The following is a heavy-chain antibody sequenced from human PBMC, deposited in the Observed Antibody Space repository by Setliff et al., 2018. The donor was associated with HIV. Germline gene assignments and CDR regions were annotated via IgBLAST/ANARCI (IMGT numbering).Heavy chain of an antibody. CDR3: TKYASGNWHYGS. CDR2: TRNKANSYTT. CDR1: GFNFHQAW. J-gene: IGHJ5*02. Sequence: PGGSLRLSCAASGFNFHQAWMSWVRQAPGKGLEWVGRTRNKANSYTTEYAASVKGRFIISRDDSKNSLYLQMNSLQTEDTAVYYCTKYASGNWHYGSWGQGTLVTVSS. D-gene: IGHD3-10*01. V-gene: IGHV3-72*01.